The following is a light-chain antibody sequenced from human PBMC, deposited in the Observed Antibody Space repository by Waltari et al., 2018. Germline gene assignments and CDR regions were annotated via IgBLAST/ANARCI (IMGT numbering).Light chain of an antibody. CDR1: SRDVGSYNR. CDR3: SSYTSSRTV. Sequence: QSALTQPPSVSGSPGQSVTISGTGTSRDVGSYNRVSWYQQPPGTAPKHMIYEVSNRPSGVPDRFSGSKSGNTASLTISGLPAEDDADYYCSSYTSSRTVFGGGTKLTVL. V-gene: IGLV2-18*02. CDR2: EVS. J-gene: IGLJ2*01.